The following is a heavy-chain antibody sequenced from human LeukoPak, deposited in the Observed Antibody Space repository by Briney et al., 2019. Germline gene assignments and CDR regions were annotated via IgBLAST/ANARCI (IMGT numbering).Heavy chain of an antibody. D-gene: IGHD2-15*01. CDR3: AKDLHVVAATFFDY. CDR1: GFTFSSYG. Sequence: GGSLRLSCAASGFTFSSYGMHWVRQAPGKGLEWVAFIRYDGSNKYYADSVKGRFTISRDNFKNTLYLHMNSLRAEDTAVYYCAKDLHVVAATFFDYWGQGTLVTVSS. V-gene: IGHV3-30*02. CDR2: IRYDGSNK. J-gene: IGHJ4*02.